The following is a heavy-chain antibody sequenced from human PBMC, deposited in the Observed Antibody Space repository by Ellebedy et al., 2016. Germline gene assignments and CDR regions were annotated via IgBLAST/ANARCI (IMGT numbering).Heavy chain of an antibody. V-gene: IGHV4-59*01. J-gene: IGHJ4*02. Sequence: SETLSLTCTVSGGSISSYYWSWIRQPPGKGLEWIGYIYYSGSTSYNPSLKSRVTISVDTSKNQFSLKLSSVTAADTAVYYCARGWNPYYFDYWGQGTLVTVSS. CDR3: ARGWNPYYFDY. CDR2: IYYSGST. CDR1: GGSISSYY. D-gene: IGHD1-1*01.